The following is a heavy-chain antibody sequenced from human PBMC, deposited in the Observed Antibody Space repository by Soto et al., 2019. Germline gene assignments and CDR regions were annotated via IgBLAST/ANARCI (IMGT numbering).Heavy chain of an antibody. J-gene: IGHJ5*02. CDR2: INHSGST. D-gene: IGHD3-3*01. Sequence: PSETLSLTCAVYGGSFSGYYWSWIRQPPGKGLEWIGEINHSGSTNYNPSLKSRVTISVDTSKNQFSLKLSSVTAADTAVYYCARAASYDFWSGYYWWFDPWGQGTLVTV. CDR3: ARAASYDFWSGYYWWFDP. CDR1: GGSFSGYY. V-gene: IGHV4-34*01.